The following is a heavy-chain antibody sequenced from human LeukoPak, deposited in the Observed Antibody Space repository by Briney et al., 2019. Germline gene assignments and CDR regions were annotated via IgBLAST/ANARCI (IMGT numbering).Heavy chain of an antibody. CDR1: GGSFSGYY. D-gene: IGHD6-6*01. J-gene: IGHJ6*03. Sequence: PSETLSFTCAVYGGSFSGYYWSWIRQPPGKGLEWIGEINHSGSTNYNPSLKSRVTISVDTSKNQFSLKLSPVTAADTAVYYCASLRYSSSRPNYYYYYYMDVWGKGTTVTVSS. CDR3: ASLRYSSSRPNYYYYYYMDV. CDR2: INHSGST. V-gene: IGHV4-34*01.